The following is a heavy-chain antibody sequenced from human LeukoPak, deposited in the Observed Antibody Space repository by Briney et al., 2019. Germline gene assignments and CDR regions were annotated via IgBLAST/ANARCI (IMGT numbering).Heavy chain of an antibody. J-gene: IGHJ4*02. CDR3: ARGTYYYDSYGPYFDY. V-gene: IGHV1-69*13. CDR1: GGTFSSYA. D-gene: IGHD3-22*01. CDR2: IIPIFGTA. Sequence: GASVKVSCKASGGTFSSYAISWVRQAPGQGLEWMGGIIPIFGTANYVQKFQGRVTITADESTSTAYMELSSLRSEDTAVYYCARGTYYYDSYGPYFDYWGQGTLVAVSS.